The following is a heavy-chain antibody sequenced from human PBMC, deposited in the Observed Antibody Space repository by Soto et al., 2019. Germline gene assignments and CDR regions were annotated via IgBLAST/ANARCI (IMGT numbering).Heavy chain of an antibody. CDR2: IYYSGST. CDR1: GGASSSGDYY. J-gene: IGHJ4*02. Sequence: PSETQSLTGTVAGGASSSGDYYWSWIGRPQGKGVEWIGYIYYSGSTYYNPSLKSRVTISVDTSKNQFSLKLSSVTAADTAVYYCARAAAITMIVVVPSGYFDYWGQGTLVTVSS. D-gene: IGHD3-22*01. V-gene: IGHV4-30-4*01. CDR3: ARAAAITMIVVVPSGYFDY.